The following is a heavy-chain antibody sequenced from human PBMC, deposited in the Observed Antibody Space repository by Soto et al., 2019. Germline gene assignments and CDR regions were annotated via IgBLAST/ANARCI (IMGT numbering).Heavy chain of an antibody. CDR1: GYTFTGYY. CDR3: ARALPPYDSSGPPPFIYYGMDV. D-gene: IGHD3-22*01. V-gene: IGHV1-2*04. Sequence: GASMKGSCEACGYTFTGYYIHWVRPAPGQRLEWMGWINPNSGGTNYAQKFQGWVTMTRDTSISTAYMELSRLRSDDTAVYYCARALPPYDSSGPPPFIYYGMDVWGQGTTVTVSS. J-gene: IGHJ6*02. CDR2: INPNSGGT.